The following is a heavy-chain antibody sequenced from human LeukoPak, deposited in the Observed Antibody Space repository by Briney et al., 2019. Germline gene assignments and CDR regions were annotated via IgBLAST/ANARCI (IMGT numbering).Heavy chain of an antibody. J-gene: IGHJ4*02. CDR3: ARWHSSGYYRTGLDY. Sequence: ASVKVSCKASGYTFTSYGISWVRQAPGQGLEWMGWISAYNGNTNYAQKLQGRVTMTTDTSTSTAYMELRSLRSDDTAVYYCARWHSSGYYRTGLDYWGQGTLVTVSS. V-gene: IGHV1-18*01. D-gene: IGHD3-22*01. CDR2: ISAYNGNT. CDR1: GYTFTSYG.